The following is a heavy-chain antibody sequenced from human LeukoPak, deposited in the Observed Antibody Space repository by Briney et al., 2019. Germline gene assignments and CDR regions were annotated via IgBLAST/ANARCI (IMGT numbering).Heavy chain of an antibody. CDR2: IYYSGST. CDR3: ARGYDSTFDY. V-gene: IGHV4-31*03. Sequence: SETLSLTCTVSGGSISSGGYYWSWIRQHPGQGLEWIGYIYYSGSTYYNPSLKSRVTISVDTSKNQFSLKLSSVTAADTAVYYCARGYDSTFDYWGQGTLVTVSS. J-gene: IGHJ4*02. CDR1: GGSISSGGYY. D-gene: IGHD3-22*01.